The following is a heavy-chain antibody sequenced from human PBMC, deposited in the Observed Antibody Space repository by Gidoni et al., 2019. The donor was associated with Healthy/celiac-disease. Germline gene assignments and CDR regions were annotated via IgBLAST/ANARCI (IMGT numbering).Heavy chain of an antibody. D-gene: IGHD3-3*01. CDR3: TRERITIFGVVNDY. V-gene: IGHV3-49*04. Sequence: EVQLVESGGGLVQPGRSLRLSCTASGFTFGDYAISWVRQAPGKGLEWVGFIRSKAYGGTTEYAASVKGRFTISRDDSKSIAYLQMNSLKTEDTAVYYCTRERITIFGVVNDYWGQGTLVTVSS. J-gene: IGHJ4*02. CDR2: IRSKAYGGTT. CDR1: GFTFGDYA.